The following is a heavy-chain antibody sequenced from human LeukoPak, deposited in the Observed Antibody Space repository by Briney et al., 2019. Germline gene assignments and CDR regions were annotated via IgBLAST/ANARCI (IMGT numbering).Heavy chain of an antibody. CDR3: ARDLSSTPHWELDY. D-gene: IGHD7-27*01. V-gene: IGHV1-2*06. J-gene: IGHJ4*02. Sequence: GASVKVSCKTSGYTFSGYFIHLVRQAAGQGLEWMGRINAGSGGPEYAEDFQGRVTMTRDTSITTASMELSGLTSDDTAIYYCARDLSSTPHWELDYWGPGTLVTVSS. CDR2: INAGSGGP. CDR1: GYTFSGYF.